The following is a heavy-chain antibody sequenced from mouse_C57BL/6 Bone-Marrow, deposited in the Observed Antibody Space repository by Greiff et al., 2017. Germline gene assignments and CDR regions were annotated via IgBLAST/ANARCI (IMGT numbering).Heavy chain of an antibody. CDR3: ARYGNYVRVDY. CDR2: ISSGSSTL. V-gene: IGHV5-17*01. Sequence: EVMLVESGGGLVKPGGSLKLSCAASGFTFSDYGMHWVRQAPEKGLEWVAYISSGSSTLYYADTVKGRFTISRDNAKNTLFLQMTSLRSEDTAMYYCARYGNYVRVDYWGQGTSVTVSS. J-gene: IGHJ4*01. CDR1: GFTFSDYG. D-gene: IGHD2-1*01.